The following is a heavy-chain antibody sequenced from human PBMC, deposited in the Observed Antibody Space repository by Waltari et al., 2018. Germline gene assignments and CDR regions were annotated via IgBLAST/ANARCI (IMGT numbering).Heavy chain of an antibody. V-gene: IGHV3-21*01. CDR2: ISSSSSYI. Sequence: EVQLVESGGGLVKPGGSLRLSCAASGFTFSSYSMNWVRQAPGKGLEWVSSISSSSSYIYYADSVKGRFTISRDNAKNSLYLQMNSLRAEDTAVYYCARICSSTSCSSDYYYGMDVWGQGTTVTVSS. CDR1: GFTFSSYS. J-gene: IGHJ6*02. CDR3: ARICSSTSCSSDYYYGMDV. D-gene: IGHD2-2*01.